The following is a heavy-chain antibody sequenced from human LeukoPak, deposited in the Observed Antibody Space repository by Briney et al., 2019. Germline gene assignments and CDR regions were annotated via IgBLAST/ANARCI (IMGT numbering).Heavy chain of an antibody. Sequence: GGSLRLSCAVSGFTFDDYAMHWVRQVPGKGLEWVSGISWNSDTIDLADSVKGRFTISRDNAKNSLYLQMNSLRAEDTAIYYCARDRLGDGYIREFDSWGQGTLVIVSS. CDR1: GFTFDDYA. J-gene: IGHJ4*02. V-gene: IGHV3-9*01. D-gene: IGHD5-24*01. CDR3: ARDRLGDGYIREFDS. CDR2: ISWNSDTI.